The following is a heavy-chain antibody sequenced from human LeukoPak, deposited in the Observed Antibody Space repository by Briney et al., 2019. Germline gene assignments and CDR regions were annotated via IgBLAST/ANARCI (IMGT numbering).Heavy chain of an antibody. CDR3: ARRDGYNSDAFDI. Sequence: GGSLRLSCAASGFTFSSYGMSWVRQAPGKGLEWVSAISGSGGSTYYADSVKGRFTISRDNSKNSLYLQMNSLRAEDTALYYCARRDGYNSDAFDIWGQGTMVTVSS. CDR2: ISGSGGST. CDR1: GFTFSSYG. D-gene: IGHD5-24*01. J-gene: IGHJ3*02. V-gene: IGHV3-23*01.